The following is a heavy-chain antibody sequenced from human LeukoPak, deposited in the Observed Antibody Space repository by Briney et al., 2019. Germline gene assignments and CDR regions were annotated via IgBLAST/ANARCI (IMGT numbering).Heavy chain of an antibody. CDR3: ASYVWGSYRAFDY. V-gene: IGHV4-4*09. CDR2: SHTSGST. CDR1: GGSISSYY. J-gene: IGHJ4*02. Sequence: SETLSLTCTVSGGSISSYYWSWIRQPPGKGLEWIGYSHTSGSTNYNPSLKSRVTISVDTSKNQFSLKLTSVTAADTAVYYCASYVWGSYRAFDYWGQGTLVTVSS. D-gene: IGHD3-16*02.